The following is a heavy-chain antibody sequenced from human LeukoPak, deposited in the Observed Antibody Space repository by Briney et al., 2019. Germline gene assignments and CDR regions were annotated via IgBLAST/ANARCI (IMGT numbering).Heavy chain of an antibody. V-gene: IGHV3-23*01. CDR3: ARGYSHNSGGWLDP. D-gene: IGHD5-12*01. CDR1: GFTFSHYA. J-gene: IGHJ5*02. CDR2: LTDSGDAT. Sequence: GGSLRLSCAVSGFTFSHYAMSWVRQAPGTGLEWVGSLTDSGDATYCADSVKGRLTISRDNSNSTLYLHISGLRDEDTAVYYCARGYSHNSGGWLDPWGQGTLVTVSS.